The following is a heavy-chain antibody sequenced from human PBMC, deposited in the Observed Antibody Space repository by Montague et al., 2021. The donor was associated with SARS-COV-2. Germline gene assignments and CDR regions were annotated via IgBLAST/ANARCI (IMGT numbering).Heavy chain of an antibody. J-gene: IGHJ5*02. CDR3: ARDGTAGDWFDP. Sequence: TLSLTCTVSGGSIRSENYYWRWIRQHPGKGLEWIGYIHYSGSTDYNPSLNSRVSISVDTSKNQFSLKLRSVTAADTAVYFCARDGTAGDWFDPWGQGTLITVSS. V-gene: IGHV4-31*03. D-gene: IGHD1-26*01. CDR2: IHYSGST. CDR1: GGSIRSENYY.